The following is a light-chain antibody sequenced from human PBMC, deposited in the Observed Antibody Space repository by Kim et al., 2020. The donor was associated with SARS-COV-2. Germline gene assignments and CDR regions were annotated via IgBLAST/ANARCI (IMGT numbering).Light chain of an antibody. CDR3: AAWDDSLSGPV. CDR2: RNN. J-gene: IGLJ2*01. Sequence: GQKVTISCSGSSSNIGSNYVYWYQQLPGTAPKLLIYRNNQRPSGVPDRFSGSKSGTSASLAISGLRSEDEADYYCAAWDDSLSGPVFGGGTKLTVL. CDR1: SSNIGSNY. V-gene: IGLV1-47*01.